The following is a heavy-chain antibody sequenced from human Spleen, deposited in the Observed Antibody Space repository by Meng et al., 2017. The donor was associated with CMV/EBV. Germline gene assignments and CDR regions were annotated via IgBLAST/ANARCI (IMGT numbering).Heavy chain of an antibody. CDR3: ARALVGAFDP. CDR1: RFTFSGYW. J-gene: IGHJ5*02. Sequence: GESLKISCTASRFTFSGYWMSWVRQAPGKGLEWVANINQDGSEKYYVDSVKGRFTISRDNAKSSLFLQMSSLRAEDTAVYYCARALVGAFDPWGQGTLVTVSS. V-gene: IGHV3-7*01. D-gene: IGHD1-26*01. CDR2: INQDGSEK.